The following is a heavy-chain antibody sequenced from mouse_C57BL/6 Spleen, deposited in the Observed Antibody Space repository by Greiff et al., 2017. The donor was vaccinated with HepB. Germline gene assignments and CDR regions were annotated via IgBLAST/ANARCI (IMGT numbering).Heavy chain of an antibody. Sequence: VQLQQSGAELVRPGASVKLSCTASGFNIKDYYMHWVKQRPEQGLEWIGRIDPEDGDTEYDPKFQGKATMTADTSSNTAYLQLSCLTSEDTAVYYFATAGYYVAMDYWGQGTSVTVSS. CDR3: ATAGYYVAMDY. J-gene: IGHJ4*01. CDR1: GFNIKDYY. D-gene: IGHD2-3*01. V-gene: IGHV14-1*01. CDR2: IDPEDGDT.